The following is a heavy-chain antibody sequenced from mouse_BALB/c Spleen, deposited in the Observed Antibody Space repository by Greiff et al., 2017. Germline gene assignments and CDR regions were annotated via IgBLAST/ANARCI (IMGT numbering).Heavy chain of an antibody. D-gene: IGHD2-4*01. Sequence: EVQLVESGGGLVQPGGSRKLSCAASGFTFSSFGMHWVRQAPEKGLEWVAYISSGSSTIYYADTVKGRFTISRDNPKNTLFLQMTSLRSEDTAMYYCARSGNYDFLAWFAYWGQGTLVTVSA. CDR2: ISSGSSTI. V-gene: IGHV5-17*02. J-gene: IGHJ3*01. CDR1: GFTFSSFG. CDR3: ARSGNYDFLAWFAY.